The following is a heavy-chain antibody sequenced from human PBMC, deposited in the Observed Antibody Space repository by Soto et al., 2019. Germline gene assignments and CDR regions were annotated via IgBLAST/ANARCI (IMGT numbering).Heavy chain of an antibody. V-gene: IGHV3-23*01. CDR3: ARLTYPSESIGYYYERVSGWIDS. D-gene: IGHD3-22*01. CDR1: GFMFSSYA. J-gene: IGHJ5*01. CDR2: ISASGGTA. Sequence: GGSLRLSCAASGFMFSSYAMSWVRQAPGKGLEWVSGISASGGTANLADSVEGRCTISRDNSKSTLYLQLNSLRAEDTAVYYCARLTYPSESIGYYYERVSGWIDSWSQGTLVTVSS.